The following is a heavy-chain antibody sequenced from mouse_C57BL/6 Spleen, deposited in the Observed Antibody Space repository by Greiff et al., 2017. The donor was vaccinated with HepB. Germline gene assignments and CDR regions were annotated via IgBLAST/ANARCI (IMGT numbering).Heavy chain of an antibody. Sequence: VQLQQSGAELARPGASVKMSCKASGHTFTSYTMHWVKQRPGQGLEWIGYINPSSGYTKYNQKFKDKATLTADKSSSTAYMQLSSLTSEDSAVYYCAREVYDYSYYFDYWGQGTTLTVAS. V-gene: IGHV1-4*01. CDR2: INPSSGYT. CDR1: GHTFTSYT. D-gene: IGHD2-4*01. CDR3: AREVYDYSYYFDY. J-gene: IGHJ2*01.